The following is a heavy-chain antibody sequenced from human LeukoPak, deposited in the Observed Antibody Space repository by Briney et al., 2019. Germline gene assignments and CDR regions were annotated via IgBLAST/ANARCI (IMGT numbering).Heavy chain of an antibody. CDR3: AREFMRVTAFDI. D-gene: IGHD2-21*02. CDR1: GYTFTTYD. J-gene: IGHJ3*02. V-gene: IGHV1-2*02. Sequence: RASVKVSCKASGYTFTTYDINWVRQAPGQGLEWMGWINPHSGGTNYRENFQGRVTLTRDTSISTAYMDLSNLISDDTAVYYCAREFMRVTAFDIWGQGTMVTVSS. CDR2: INPHSGGT.